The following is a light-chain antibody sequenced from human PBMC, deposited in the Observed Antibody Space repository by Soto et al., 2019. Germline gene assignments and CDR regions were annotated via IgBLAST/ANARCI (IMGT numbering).Light chain of an antibody. Sequence: IQVTLARRSLSASEGDRVTITCRASQSISSWLAWYQQKPGKAPKLLIYDASSLESGVPSRFSGSGSGTEFTFTISSLQPDDYATYYCQQYNSYSWTFGQGTKVDIK. V-gene: IGKV1-5*01. J-gene: IGKJ1*01. CDR2: DAS. CDR3: QQYNSYSWT. CDR1: QSISSW.